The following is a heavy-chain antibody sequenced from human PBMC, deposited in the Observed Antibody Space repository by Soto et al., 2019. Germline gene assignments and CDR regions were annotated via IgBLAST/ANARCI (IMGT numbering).Heavy chain of an antibody. Sequence: QVQLQESGPGLVKPSQTLSLTCTVSGGSISSGGYYWSWIRQHPGKGLEWLGYIYYSGITYYKPSLKSRVNISVDTSKNQFSLKLSSVTAADTAVYYCARDRCSSTSCYPRGGYYYYGMDVWGQGTTVTVSS. V-gene: IGHV4-31*03. CDR3: ARDRCSSTSCYPRGGYYYYGMDV. D-gene: IGHD2-2*01. CDR2: IYYSGIT. CDR1: GGSISSGGYY. J-gene: IGHJ6*02.